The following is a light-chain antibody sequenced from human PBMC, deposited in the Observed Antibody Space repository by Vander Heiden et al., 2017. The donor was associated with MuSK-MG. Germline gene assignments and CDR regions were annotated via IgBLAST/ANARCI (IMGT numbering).Light chain of an antibody. CDR3: QVGEISSDHQSVV. V-gene: IGLV3-21*01. CDR2: YDR. Sequence: SSVLPQPPSVHVAHAKTARITCGVTTIGSESMRRSTTKPGPAPVLVIYYDRDRRSGSPGRFSGSNSGHMATQTNSRVEAGEEADGYCQVGEISSDHQSVVFGGGTKLTVL. CDR1: TIGSES. J-gene: IGLJ2*01.